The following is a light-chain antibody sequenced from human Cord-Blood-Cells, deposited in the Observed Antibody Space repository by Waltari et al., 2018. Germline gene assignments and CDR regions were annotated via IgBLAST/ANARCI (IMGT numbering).Light chain of an antibody. V-gene: IGLV1-44*01. J-gene: IGLJ3*02. Sequence: QSVLTQPPSASGTPGQRVTIPCSGSSSNIGSNTVNWYQQLPGTAPKLLIYSNKQRPSGVPGRFSGSNAGTSASLAISGLQSEDEADYYCAAWDDSLNGVFGGGTKLTVL. CDR3: AAWDDSLNGV. CDR2: SNK. CDR1: SSNIGSNT.